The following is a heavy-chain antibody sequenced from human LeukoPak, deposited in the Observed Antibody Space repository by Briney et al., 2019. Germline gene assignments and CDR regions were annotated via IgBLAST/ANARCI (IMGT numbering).Heavy chain of an antibody. J-gene: IGHJ4*02. Sequence: GGSLRLSCAASGFTFSSYWMSWVRQAPGKGLEWVANIKQDGSEKYYVDSVRGRFTISRDNAKDSLYLQMNSLRAEDTAVYYCATYSSNFFNWGQGTLVTVSS. D-gene: IGHD6-13*01. CDR3: ATYSSNFFN. V-gene: IGHV3-7*01. CDR2: IKQDGSEK. CDR1: GFTFSSYW.